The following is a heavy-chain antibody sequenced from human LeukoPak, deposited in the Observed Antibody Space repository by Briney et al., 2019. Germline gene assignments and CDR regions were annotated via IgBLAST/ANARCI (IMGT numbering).Heavy chain of an antibody. CDR1: GGSVSSGSHY. Sequence: SETLSLTCTVSGGSVSSGSHYWSWIRQPPGNRLEWIGYTNDSGSTSYNPSLKSRVTISVDTSQNQFSLKLTSVTAADTAVYYCARAVVLYYFDYWGQGTLVTVSS. J-gene: IGHJ4*02. CDR3: ARAVVLYYFDY. CDR2: TNDSGST. D-gene: IGHD3-22*01. V-gene: IGHV4-61*01.